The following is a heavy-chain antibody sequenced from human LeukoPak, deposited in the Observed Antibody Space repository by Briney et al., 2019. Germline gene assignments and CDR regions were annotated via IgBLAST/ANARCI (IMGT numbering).Heavy chain of an antibody. J-gene: IGHJ6*02. V-gene: IGHV4-34*01. CDR2: INHSGST. D-gene: IGHD3-22*01. CDR3: ARGRGYYDSSGYYYGGSRGYYYGMDV. CDR1: GGSFSGYY. Sequence: SETLSLTCAVYGGSFSGYYWSWIRQPPGKGLEWIGEINHSGSTNYNPSLKSRVTISVDASKNQFSLKLSSVTAADTAVYYCARGRGYYDSSGYYYGGSRGYYYGMDVWGQGTTVTVSS.